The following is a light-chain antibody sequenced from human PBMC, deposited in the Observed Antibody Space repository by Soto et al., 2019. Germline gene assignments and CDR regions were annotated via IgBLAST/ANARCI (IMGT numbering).Light chain of an antibody. J-gene: IGKJ2*01. V-gene: IGKV1-39*01. CDR3: QQSYSTPV. CDR1: QSIISY. CDR2: AAS. Sequence: DIQMTQSRSSLSASVGDRVTITCRASQSIISYLNWYQQKPGKAPKLLIYAASSLQSGVPSRFSGSGSGTDFTLTISSLQPEDFATYYCQQSYSTPVFGQGTKLEIK.